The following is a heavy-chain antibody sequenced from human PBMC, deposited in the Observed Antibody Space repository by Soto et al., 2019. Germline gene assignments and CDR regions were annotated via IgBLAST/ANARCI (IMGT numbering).Heavy chain of an antibody. Sequence: PGGSLRLSCAASGFTFSSYSMNWVRQAPGKGLEWVSYISSSSSTIYYADSVKGRFTISRDNAKNSLYLQMNSLRAEDTAVYYCARDYHYYCSGSYHSYFDYWGQGTLVTVSS. J-gene: IGHJ4*02. D-gene: IGHD3-10*01. V-gene: IGHV3-48*01. CDR1: GFTFSSYS. CDR3: ARDYHYYCSGSYHSYFDY. CDR2: ISSSSSTI.